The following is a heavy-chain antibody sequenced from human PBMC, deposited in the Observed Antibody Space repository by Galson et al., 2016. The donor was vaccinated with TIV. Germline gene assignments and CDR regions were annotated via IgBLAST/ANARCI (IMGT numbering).Heavy chain of an antibody. V-gene: IGHV3-66*02. D-gene: IGHD3-22*01. CDR3: ARDRYYDASGCYYYYYGMDV. CDR1: GITVSINY. Sequence: SLRLSCAASGITVSINYMTWVRQAPGKGLEWVSTIYSGGSAFYADSVKGRFTISRDSSKNTLYLQMNSVRTEDTAVYYCARDRYYDASGCYYYYYGMDVWGQGTTVIVSS. J-gene: IGHJ6*02. CDR2: IYSGGSA.